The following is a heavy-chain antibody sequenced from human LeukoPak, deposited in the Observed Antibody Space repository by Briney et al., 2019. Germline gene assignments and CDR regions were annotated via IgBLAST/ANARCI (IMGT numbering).Heavy chain of an antibody. CDR3: AKDVVGATYIPWDY. CDR2: IWYDGSNK. Sequence: GGSLRLSCAASGFTFSSYGMYWVRQAPGKGLEWVTNIWYDGSNKYYADSVKGRFTISRDNSKNTLYLQMNSLRAEDTAVYYCAKDVVGATYIPWDYWGQGTLVTVSS. CDR1: GFTFSSYG. V-gene: IGHV3-33*06. D-gene: IGHD1-26*01. J-gene: IGHJ4*02.